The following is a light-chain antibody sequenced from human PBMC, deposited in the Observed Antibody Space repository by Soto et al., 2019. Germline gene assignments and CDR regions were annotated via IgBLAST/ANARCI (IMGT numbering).Light chain of an antibody. CDR3: CSYAGLGV. V-gene: IGLV2-23*01. CDR2: EGS. Sequence: QSALTQPASVSGSPGQSITISCTGTSSDVGSYNLVSWYQQHPGKAPKLMIYEGSKRPSGVSNRFSGSKSGNTASLTISGLQAEDEADYYFCSYAGLGVFGTGTKVTVL. J-gene: IGLJ1*01. CDR1: SSDVGSYNL.